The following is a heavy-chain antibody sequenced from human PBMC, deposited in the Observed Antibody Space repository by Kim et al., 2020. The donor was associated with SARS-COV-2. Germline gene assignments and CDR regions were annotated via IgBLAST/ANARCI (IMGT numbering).Heavy chain of an antibody. Sequence: SETLSLTCTVSGGSISSYYWSWIRQPPGKGLEWIGYIYYSGSTNYNPSLKSRVTISVDTSKNQFSLKLSSVTAADTAVYYCARWGYSINFDYWGQGTLVT. CDR1: GGSISSYY. CDR2: IYYSGST. J-gene: IGHJ4*02. V-gene: IGHV4-59*08. CDR3: ARWGYSINFDY. D-gene: IGHD4-4*01.